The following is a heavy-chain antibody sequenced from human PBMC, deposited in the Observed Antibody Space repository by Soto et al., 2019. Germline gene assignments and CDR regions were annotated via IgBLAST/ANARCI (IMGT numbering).Heavy chain of an antibody. CDR1: GDTFTSYD. CDR2: MNPNSGNT. V-gene: IGHV1-8*01. CDR3: ARGVGNYYYYYMDV. Sequence: ASVKVSCKACGDTFTSYDINWVRQATGQGLEWMGWMNPNSGNTGYAQKFQGRVTMTRNTSISTAYMELSSLRSEDTAVYYCARGVGNYYYYYMDVWGKGTTVTVSS. J-gene: IGHJ6*03.